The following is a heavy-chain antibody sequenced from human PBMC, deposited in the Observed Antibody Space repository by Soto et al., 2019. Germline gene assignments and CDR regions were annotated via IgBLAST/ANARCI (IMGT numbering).Heavy chain of an antibody. CDR3: ARVRLQWVGEHLYYYYGMDV. D-gene: IGHD6-25*01. CDR2: IHYSRGT. CDR1: GGSISSVDYY. V-gene: IGHV4-30-4*01. J-gene: IGHJ6*02. Sequence: SETLSLTCTVSGGSISSVDYYWSWIRPPPGKGLEWVGHIHYSRGTDYNPSLKIRLTISLDTSKNLFSLKLSSVTVADTAVYYCARVRLQWVGEHLYYYYGMDVWGQGTTVTVSS.